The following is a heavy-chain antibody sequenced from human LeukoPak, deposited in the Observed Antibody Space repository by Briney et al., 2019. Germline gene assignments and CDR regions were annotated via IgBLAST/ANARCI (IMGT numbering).Heavy chain of an antibody. D-gene: IGHD3-10*01. J-gene: IGHJ4*01. Sequence: SETLSPTCTVSGDSVTRGGYSWSWIRQPPGKGLEWIGYIYHSGSTYYNPSLKSRVTISVDRSKNQFSLKLSSVTAADTAVYYCTRVRVTMVRGVSKQSYYFDYWGQGTLVTVSS. CDR2: IYHSGST. CDR1: GDSVTRGGYS. V-gene: IGHV4-30-2*01. CDR3: TRVRVTMVRGVSKQSYYFDY.